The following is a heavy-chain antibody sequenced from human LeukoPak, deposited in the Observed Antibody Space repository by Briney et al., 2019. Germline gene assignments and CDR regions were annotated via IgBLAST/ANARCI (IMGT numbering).Heavy chain of an antibody. J-gene: IGHJ6*02. CDR3: ARDGSFPIYYYGMDV. CDR1: GGSISNYY. CDR2: IYYSGST. V-gene: IGHV4-59*01. D-gene: IGHD1-26*01. Sequence: SETLSLSCTVSGGSISNYYWSWIRQPPGKGLEWIGYIYYSGSTNYNPSLKSRVTISVGTSKNQFSLKLSSVTAADTAVYYCARDGSFPIYYYGMDVWGQGITVTVSS.